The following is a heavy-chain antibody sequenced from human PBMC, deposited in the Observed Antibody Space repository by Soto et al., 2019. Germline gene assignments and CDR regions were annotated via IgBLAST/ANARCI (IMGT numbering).Heavy chain of an antibody. CDR3: ARGRTGTAFDY. Sequence: SETLSLTCAVYGGSFSGYYWSWIRQPPGKGLEWIGEINHSGSTNYNPSLKSRVTISVDTSKNQFSLKLSSVTAADTAVYYCARGRTGTAFDYWGQGTRVTVSS. CDR1: GGSFSGYY. D-gene: IGHD1-7*01. V-gene: IGHV4-34*01. J-gene: IGHJ4*02. CDR2: INHSGST.